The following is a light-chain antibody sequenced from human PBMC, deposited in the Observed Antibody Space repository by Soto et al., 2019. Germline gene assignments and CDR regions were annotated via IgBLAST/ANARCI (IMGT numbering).Light chain of an antibody. J-gene: IGLJ2*01. Sequence: QSVLTQSSSASASLGSSVRLTCTLNSGHTIIAWHQQQPGKAPRYLMKLEGSGSYDKGSGVPDRFSGSSSGADRYLTISNLQSEDEADYYCETWDSNTRVFGGGTKLTVL. CDR3: ETWDSNTRV. CDR2: LEGSGSY. V-gene: IGLV4-60*03. CDR1: SGHTI.